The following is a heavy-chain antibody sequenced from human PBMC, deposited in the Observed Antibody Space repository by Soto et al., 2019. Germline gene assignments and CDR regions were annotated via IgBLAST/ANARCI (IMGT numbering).Heavy chain of an antibody. CDR1: GFSFTGYY. Sequence: ASVKVSCKASGFSFTGYYIHWLRQAPGQGLERMGWINAHSGGTEYAQKFQGRVTLTRDTSIATAYLTLTSLTSDDTALYYCAKDLTRQLAYWLDPWGQGTQVTVSS. CDR2: INAHSGGT. D-gene: IGHD6-6*01. V-gene: IGHV1-2*02. J-gene: IGHJ5*02. CDR3: AKDLTRQLAYWLDP.